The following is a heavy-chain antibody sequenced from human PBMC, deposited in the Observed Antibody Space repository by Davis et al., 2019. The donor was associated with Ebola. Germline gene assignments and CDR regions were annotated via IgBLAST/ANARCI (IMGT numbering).Heavy chain of an antibody. Sequence: SVKVSCKASGYTFTGYYMHWVRQAPGQGLEWMGGIIPIFGTANYAQKFQGRVTITADKSTSTAYMELSSLRSEDTAVYYCARAVTIFPYYYGMDVWGQGTTVTVSS. J-gene: IGHJ6*02. CDR1: GYTFTGYY. V-gene: IGHV1-69*06. CDR2: IIPIFGTA. CDR3: ARAVTIFPYYYGMDV. D-gene: IGHD2-2*01.